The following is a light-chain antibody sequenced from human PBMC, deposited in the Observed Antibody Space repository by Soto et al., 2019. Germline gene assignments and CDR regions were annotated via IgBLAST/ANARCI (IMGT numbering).Light chain of an antibody. CDR1: QSINNK. J-gene: IGKJ5*01. V-gene: IGKV3-20*01. CDR2: GAS. Sequence: EIVMTQSPATLSLSPGERVTLSCRASQSINNKVAWYQQKPGQAPRLLIYGASTRATGIPDRFSGSGSGTDLTLTISRLEPEDFAMYYCHQYGSSPPVTFGQGTRLEIK. CDR3: HQYGSSPPVT.